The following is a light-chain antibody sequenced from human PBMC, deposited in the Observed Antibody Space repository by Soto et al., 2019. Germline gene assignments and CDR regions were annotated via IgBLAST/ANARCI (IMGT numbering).Light chain of an antibody. CDR3: SSYTGGNPSYV. V-gene: IGLV2-8*01. J-gene: IGLJ1*01. Sequence: QSAFSQPPSASGAPGHSVTISCTGTSSDVGGYDYVSWYQQHPGKAPKLMIYEVTIRPSGVSDRFSGSKSGNTASLTVSGLQAEDDADYYCSSYTGGNPSYVFGTGTKVTVL. CDR1: SSDVGGYDY. CDR2: EVT.